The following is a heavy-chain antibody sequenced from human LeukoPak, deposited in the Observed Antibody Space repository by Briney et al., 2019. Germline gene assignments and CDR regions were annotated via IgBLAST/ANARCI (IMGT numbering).Heavy chain of an antibody. J-gene: IGHJ5*02. V-gene: IGHV4-39*07. CDR2: IYYSGST. CDR3: ARGYCSSTSCSNWFDP. CDR1: GGSISSSSYY. Sequence: SETLSLTCTVSGGSISSSSYYWGWIRHPPGKGLEWIGSIYYSGSTYYNPSLKSRVTISVDTSKNQFSLKLSSVTAADTAVYYCARGYCSSTSCSNWFDPWGQGTLVTVSS. D-gene: IGHD2-2*01.